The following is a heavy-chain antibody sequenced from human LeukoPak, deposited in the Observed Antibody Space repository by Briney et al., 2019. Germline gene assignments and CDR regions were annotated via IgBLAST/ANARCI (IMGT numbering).Heavy chain of an antibody. Sequence: PGGSLRLSCTASGFTFSSYWMSWVRQAPGKGLEWVANIRQDGGLKHYVDSVKGRFTISRDNAENSLYLQMNRLRAEDTAVYYCAREIVGAIKSYFDYWGQGTLVTASS. CDR3: AREIVGAIKSYFDY. CDR1: GFTFSSYW. V-gene: IGHV3-7*01. D-gene: IGHD1-26*01. J-gene: IGHJ4*02. CDR2: IRQDGGLK.